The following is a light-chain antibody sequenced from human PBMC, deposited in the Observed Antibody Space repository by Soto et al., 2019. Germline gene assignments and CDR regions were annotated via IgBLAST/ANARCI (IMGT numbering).Light chain of an antibody. V-gene: IGKV1-39*01. CDR3: QQSYSTPWT. CDR1: RDIGSD. Sequence: QMTQPPSSLSASVGDRITITRRASRDIGSDLSWYQQKPGKAPKLLIYAASSLQSGVPSRFSGSGSGTDFTLTISSLQPEDFATYYCQQSYSTPWTFGQGTKVDI. CDR2: AAS. J-gene: IGKJ1*01.